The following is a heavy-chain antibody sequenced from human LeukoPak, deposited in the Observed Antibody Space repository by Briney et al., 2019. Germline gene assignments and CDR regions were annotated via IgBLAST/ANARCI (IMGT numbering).Heavy chain of an antibody. CDR3: AREDYAAYGMDV. CDR2: ISYDGSNK. V-gene: IGHV3-30*14. CDR1: GFTFSSYA. J-gene: IGHJ6*02. D-gene: IGHD2-2*01. Sequence: GGSLRLSCAASGFTFSSYAMHWVRQAPGKGLEWVAVISYDGSNKYYADSVKGRFTISRDNSKNTLYLQMNSLRAEDTAVYYCAREDYAAYGMDVWGQGTTVTVSS.